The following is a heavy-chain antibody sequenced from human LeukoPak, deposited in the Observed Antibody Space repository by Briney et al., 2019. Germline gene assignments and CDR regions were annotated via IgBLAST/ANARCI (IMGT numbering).Heavy chain of an antibody. D-gene: IGHD3-3*01. V-gene: IGHV3-23*01. CDR2: ISGGGGST. CDR3: ASSYYDFWSGFDY. J-gene: IGHJ4*02. Sequence: GGSLRLSCTASGFTFSSHAMGWVRQTPGKGLEWVSNISGGGGSTLYADSVKGRFTISRDNAKNSLYLQMNSLRAEDTAVYYCASSYYDFWSGFDYWGQGTLVTVSS. CDR1: GFTFSSHA.